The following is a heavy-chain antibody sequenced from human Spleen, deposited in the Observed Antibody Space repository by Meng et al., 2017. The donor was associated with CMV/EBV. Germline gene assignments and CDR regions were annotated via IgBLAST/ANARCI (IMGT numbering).Heavy chain of an antibody. Sequence: QGQLRQWGAGLLKPSGALSLVCAVYGGSFSGYYWSWIRQHPGKGLEWIGEINHSGSTNYNPSLKSRVTISVDTSKNQFSLKLSSVTAADTAVYYCASGPYNYDYWGQGTLVTGSS. J-gene: IGHJ4*02. CDR1: GGSFSGYY. CDR2: INHSGST. D-gene: IGHD5-24*01. CDR3: ASGPYNYDY. V-gene: IGHV4-34*01.